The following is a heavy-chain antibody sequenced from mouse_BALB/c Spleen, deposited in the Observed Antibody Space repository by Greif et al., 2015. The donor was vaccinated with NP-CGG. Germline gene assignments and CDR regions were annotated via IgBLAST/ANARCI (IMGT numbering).Heavy chain of an antibody. CDR2: IDPANGNT. CDR1: GFNIKDTY. Sequence: EVQLQQSGAELVKPGASVKLSCTASGFNIKDTYMHWVKQRPEQGLEWIGRIDPANGNTKYDPKFQGKATITADTSSNTAYLQLSSLTSEDTAVYYCARERGGNYVGAMDYWGQGTSVTVSS. CDR3: ARERGGNYVGAMDY. V-gene: IGHV14-3*02. J-gene: IGHJ4*01. D-gene: IGHD2-1*01.